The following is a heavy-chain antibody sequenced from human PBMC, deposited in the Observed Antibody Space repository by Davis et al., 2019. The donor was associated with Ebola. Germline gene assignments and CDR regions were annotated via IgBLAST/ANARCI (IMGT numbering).Heavy chain of an antibody. Sequence: MPSETLSLTCTVSGGSISRSYWSWIRQPPGKGLELIGYIYYSGSTNYNPSLKSRVTISVDTSKNQFSLKLSSVTAADTAVYYCARVRCSDTSCYVLDYWGQGTLVTVSS. CDR3: ARVRCSDTSCYVLDY. V-gene: IGHV4-59*08. D-gene: IGHD2-2*01. CDR1: GGSISRSY. CDR2: IYYSGST. J-gene: IGHJ4*02.